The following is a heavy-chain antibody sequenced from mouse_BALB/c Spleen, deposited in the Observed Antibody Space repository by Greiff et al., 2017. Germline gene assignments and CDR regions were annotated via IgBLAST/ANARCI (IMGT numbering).Heavy chain of an antibody. D-gene: IGHD1-1*01. CDR3: FITWGYFDV. Sequence: QVQLKESGAELVKPGTSVKLSCKASGYNFTSYWINWVKLRPGQGLEWIGDIYPGSGSTNYNEKFKSKATLTVDTSSSTAYMQLSSLASEDSALYYCFITWGYFDVWGAGTTVTVSS. V-gene: IGHV1-55*01. CDR1: GYNFTSYW. J-gene: IGHJ1*01. CDR2: IYPGSGST.